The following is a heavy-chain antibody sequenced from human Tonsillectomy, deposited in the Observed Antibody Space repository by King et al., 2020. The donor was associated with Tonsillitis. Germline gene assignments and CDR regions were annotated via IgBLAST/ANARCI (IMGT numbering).Heavy chain of an antibody. D-gene: IGHD4-23*01. CDR2: ISWNSGNI. J-gene: IGHJ3*02. V-gene: IGHV3-9*01. CDR1: RFTFDDYA. CDR3: AKDLIGGAGRVRGFDI. Sequence: VQLVESGGGLVQPGRSLRLSCAASRFTFDDYAMHWVRHAPGKGLEWVSGISWNSGNIGYADSVEGRFTISRDNAKNSLYMQMKSLRDEDTALYYCAKDLIGGAGRVRGFDIWGQGTMVIVSS.